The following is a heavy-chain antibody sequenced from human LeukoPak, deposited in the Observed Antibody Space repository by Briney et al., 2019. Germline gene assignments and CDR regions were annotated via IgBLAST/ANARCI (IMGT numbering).Heavy chain of an antibody. J-gene: IGHJ4*02. CDR2: INPNTGDT. CDR1: GYTFTGYY. D-gene: IGHD2-15*01. CDR3: AGEYCSGGTCRQGFDY. V-gene: IGHV1-2*02. Sequence: ASVKVSCKASGYTFTGYYMHWVRQAPGQGLEYMGWINPNTGDTNHAQSFQGRVTLTRDTSISTAYMELSSLRSDDSAIYYCAGEYCSGGTCRQGFDYWGQGTLVTVSS.